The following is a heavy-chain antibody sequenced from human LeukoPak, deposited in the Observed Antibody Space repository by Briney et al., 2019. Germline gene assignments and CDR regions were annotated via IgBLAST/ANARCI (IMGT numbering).Heavy chain of an antibody. CDR1: GFTFNTFN. Sequence: GGSLRLSCAASGFTFNTFNMNWVRQAPGKGLEWVTVIYLDGRADYADSVKGRFTISSDNSKNTVYLQMNSLKDEDTAVYYCARDAETSLANWGQGTLVTVSP. V-gene: IGHV3-66*01. J-gene: IGHJ4*02. CDR2: IYLDGRA. CDR3: ARDAETSLAN. D-gene: IGHD5-24*01.